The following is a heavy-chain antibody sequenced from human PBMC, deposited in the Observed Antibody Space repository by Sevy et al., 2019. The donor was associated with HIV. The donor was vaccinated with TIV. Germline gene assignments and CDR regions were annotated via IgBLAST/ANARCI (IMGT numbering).Heavy chain of an antibody. CDR1: EYTFTGYY. CDR2: INPNTGGT. Sequence: ASVKVSCRTSEYTFTGYYMHWVRQAPGQGLEWMGGINPNTGGTNYAQKFQGRFTVTRDTSIRTFYMEVSSLRSDDTAGYYCARSRSRIAVPGGRLGYHFYYYMDVWGKGTTVTVSS. J-gene: IGHJ6*03. V-gene: IGHV1-2*02. D-gene: IGHD6-19*01. CDR3: ARSRSRIAVPGGRLGYHFYYYMDV.